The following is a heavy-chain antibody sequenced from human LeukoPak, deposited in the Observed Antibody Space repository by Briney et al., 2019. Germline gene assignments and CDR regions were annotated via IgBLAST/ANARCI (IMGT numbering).Heavy chain of an antibody. CDR3: ARGRFNYGP. CDR1: GGSFSGYS. J-gene: IGHJ5*02. D-gene: IGHD3-10*01. Sequence: SETLSLTCAFSGGSFSGYSWSWIRQPPGKGLEWIGVINPSGSTNYNPSLKSGVTISVDTSKNQFSLNLTSVTAADTAVYYCARGRFNYGPWGQGTLVTVSS. CDR2: INPSGST. V-gene: IGHV4-34*01.